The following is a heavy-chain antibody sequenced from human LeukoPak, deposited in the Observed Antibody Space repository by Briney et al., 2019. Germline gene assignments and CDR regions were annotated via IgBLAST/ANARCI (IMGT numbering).Heavy chain of an antibody. V-gene: IGHV4-34*01. CDR3: ARGKGKRGYSGYDFRGYFDY. D-gene: IGHD5-12*01. CDR1: GGSISSYY. J-gene: IGHJ4*02. CDR2: INHSGST. Sequence: SETLSLTCTVSGGSISSYYWSWIRQPPGKGLEWIGEINHSGSTNYNPSLKSRVTISVDTSKNQFSLKLSSVTAADTAVYYCARGKGKRGYSGYDFRGYFDYWGQRTLVTVSS.